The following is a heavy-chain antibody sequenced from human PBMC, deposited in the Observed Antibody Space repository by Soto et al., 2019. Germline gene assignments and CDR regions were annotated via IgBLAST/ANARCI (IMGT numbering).Heavy chain of an antibody. V-gene: IGHV1-18*04. CDR1: GYPFTRYG. CDR3: ARDPDYDFRSGHYSSAPRALDI. Sequence: ASVKVSCKASGYPFTRYGISWVRQDPGQGLEWMVWISAYNGNTNYAQMLQGRVTMTTDTSTSKAYMKLRSLRSDATAVYYCARDPDYDFRSGHYSSAPRALDIWGQGTMGTV. CDR2: ISAYNGNT. J-gene: IGHJ3*02. D-gene: IGHD3-3*01.